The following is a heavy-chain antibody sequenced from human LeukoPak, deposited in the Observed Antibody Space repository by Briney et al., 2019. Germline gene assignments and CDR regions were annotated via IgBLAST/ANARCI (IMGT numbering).Heavy chain of an antibody. Sequence: GGSLRLSCAASVFTFSSYAMNWVRQAPGKGLEWGSIISGSGSSIYYADSVKGRFTISRDNSKNTLYLQMNSLRAEDTAVYYCAKRPMAGSGSSPNRHFDYWGQGTLVTVSS. CDR1: VFTFSSYA. D-gene: IGHD1-26*01. J-gene: IGHJ4*02. V-gene: IGHV3-23*01. CDR2: ISGSGSSI. CDR3: AKRPMAGSGSSPNRHFDY.